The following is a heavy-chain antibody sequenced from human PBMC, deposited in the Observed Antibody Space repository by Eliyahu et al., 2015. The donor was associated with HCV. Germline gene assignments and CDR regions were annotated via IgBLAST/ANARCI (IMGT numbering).Heavy chain of an antibody. CDR2: ISWNSGNV. Sequence: QLVESGGGLVQPGTSLRLSCEGSGFTFDDFAMHWVRQIPGKGLEWVSGISWNSGNVGYADSVKGRFIISRDNAKKSLYLEMNSLKPEDTAFYFCAKDIKENYFDSSGFFTNAFDMWGQGTMVTVSS. V-gene: IGHV3-9*01. D-gene: IGHD3-22*01. CDR3: AKDIKENYFDSSGFFTNAFDM. CDR1: GFTFDDFA. J-gene: IGHJ3*02.